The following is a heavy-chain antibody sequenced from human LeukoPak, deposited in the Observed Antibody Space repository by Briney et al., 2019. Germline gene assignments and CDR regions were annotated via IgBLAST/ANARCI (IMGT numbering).Heavy chain of an antibody. V-gene: IGHV3-23*01. CDR1: GFTFSSYA. J-gene: IGHJ4*02. CDR3: AKVSGPIVVVPAARYPDY. D-gene: IGHD2-2*01. Sequence: PGGSLRLSCAAAGFTFSSYAMSWVRQAPGKGLEWVSAISGSGGSTYYADSVKGRFTISRDNSKNTLYLQMNSLRAEHTAVYYCAKVSGPIVVVPAARYPDYWGQGTLVTVSS. CDR2: ISGSGGST.